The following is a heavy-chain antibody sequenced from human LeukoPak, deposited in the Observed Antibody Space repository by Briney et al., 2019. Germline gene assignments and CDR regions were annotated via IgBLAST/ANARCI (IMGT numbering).Heavy chain of an antibody. CDR1: GFTVSNNY. D-gene: IGHD2-21*02. Sequence: PGGSLRLSCAASGFTVSNNYMSWVRQAPGKGLEWVSIIYSGGSTDYADSVKGRFIISRDNSKNTLYLQMNSLRAEDTAVYYCARELAHCGGDCSYYFDQWGQGTLVTVSS. V-gene: IGHV3-66*01. CDR3: ARELAHCGGDCSYYFDQ. CDR2: IYSGGST. J-gene: IGHJ4*02.